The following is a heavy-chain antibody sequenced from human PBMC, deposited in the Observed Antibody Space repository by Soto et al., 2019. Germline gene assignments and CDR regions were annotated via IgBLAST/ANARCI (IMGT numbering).Heavy chain of an antibody. CDR3: AKGRGGWGSLTAFVDF. CDR2: ISDGGDTT. D-gene: IGHD3-16*01. CDR1: GFTFNNYA. Sequence: EVQLLESGGGLVQPVGSLRLSCAASGFTFNNYAMSWVRQAPGKGLEWVSAISDGGDTTSYADSVKGRFTVSRDGSKNTLYLKMNSLRAEETAVYYCAKGRGGWGSLTAFVDFWGQRTLVTVSS. V-gene: IGHV3-23*01. J-gene: IGHJ4*02.